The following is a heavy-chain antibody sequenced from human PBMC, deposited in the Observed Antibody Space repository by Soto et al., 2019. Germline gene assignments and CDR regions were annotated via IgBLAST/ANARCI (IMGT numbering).Heavy chain of an antibody. CDR1: GFTFTSSA. V-gene: IGHV1-58*01. D-gene: IGHD6-13*01. CDR2: IVVGSGNT. Sequence: SVKVSCKASGFTFTSSAVQWVRQARGLRLEWIGWIVVGSGNTNYAQKFQERVTITRDMSTSTAYMELSSLRSEDTAVYYCAADYSFGSSWYRGFDYWGQGTLVTVSS. J-gene: IGHJ4*02. CDR3: AADYSFGSSWYRGFDY.